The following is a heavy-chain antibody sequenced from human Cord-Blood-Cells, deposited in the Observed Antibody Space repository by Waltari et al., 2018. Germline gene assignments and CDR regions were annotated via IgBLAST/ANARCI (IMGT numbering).Heavy chain of an antibody. CDR2: ISYDGSNK. CDR1: GFTFSSYG. V-gene: IGHV3-30*18. Sequence: QVQLVESGGGVVQPGRSLRLSCAAAGFTFSSYGMHWVRQAPGKGLVWVAVISYDGSNKYYAGSVRGRFTISRDNSKNTLYLQMNSLRAEDTAVYYCAKDHGGSYYGADYWGQGTLVTVSS. D-gene: IGHD1-26*01. CDR3: AKDHGGSYYGADY. J-gene: IGHJ4*02.